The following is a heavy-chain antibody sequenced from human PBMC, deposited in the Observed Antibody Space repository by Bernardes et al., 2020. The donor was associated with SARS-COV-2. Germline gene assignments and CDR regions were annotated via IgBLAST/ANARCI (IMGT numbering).Heavy chain of an antibody. Sequence: SETLSLTCVVYGGSLSGYYWTWIRQPPEKGLEWIGEINQSGSTNYNPSLKGRATMSVDTSKNQFSLKLSSVTAADTAVYYCAKGGPYKWNNNLSWGQGTLVTVSS. J-gene: IGHJ4*02. CDR1: GGSLSGYY. CDR2: INQSGST. V-gene: IGHV4-34*01. D-gene: IGHD1-20*01. CDR3: AKGGPYKWNNNLS.